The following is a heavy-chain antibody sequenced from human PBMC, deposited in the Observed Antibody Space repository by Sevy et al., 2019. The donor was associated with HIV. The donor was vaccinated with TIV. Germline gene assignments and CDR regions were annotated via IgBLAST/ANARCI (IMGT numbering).Heavy chain of an antibody. D-gene: IGHD2-2*01. CDR3: ANQPLTLISPPDA. CDR1: GDSISNSRYY. CDR2: VYYSGST. Sequence: SETLSLTCTVSGDSISNSRYYWGWISQPPGKGLEWIGSVYYSGSTYYNPSLKSRVTLSIDTSKNQFLLKVNSVTATDTAVDYCANQPLTLISPPDAWGQGTLVTVSS. V-gene: IGHV4-39*01. J-gene: IGHJ5*02.